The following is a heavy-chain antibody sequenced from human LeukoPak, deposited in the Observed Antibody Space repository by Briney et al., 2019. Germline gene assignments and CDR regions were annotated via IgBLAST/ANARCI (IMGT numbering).Heavy chain of an antibody. Sequence: SETLSLTCTVSGDSISSSSYYWGWIRQPPGKGLEWLGSLYYSGSTYYNPSLESRVSISVDTSKKLFSLTLSSVTAADTAMYYCVRRGEFYHLLPGRQWFFDTWGLGPLVIVSS. CDR3: VRRGEFYHLLPGRQWFFDT. J-gene: IGHJ4*02. CDR1: GDSISSSSYY. D-gene: IGHD2-8*01. CDR2: LYYSGST. V-gene: IGHV4-39*01.